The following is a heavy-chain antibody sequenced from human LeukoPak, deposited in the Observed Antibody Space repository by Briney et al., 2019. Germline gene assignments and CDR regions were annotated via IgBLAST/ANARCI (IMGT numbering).Heavy chain of an antibody. CDR1: GYTFTGNY. Sequence: ASVKVSCKASGYTFTGNYMHWVRQAPGQGLEWMGWINPNSGGTNYAQKFQGRVTMTRDTSTSTAYMELRSLRSDDTAVYYCARTDYGGKGGWNWFDPWGQGTLVTVSP. J-gene: IGHJ5*02. CDR2: INPNSGGT. CDR3: ARTDYGGKGGWNWFDP. V-gene: IGHV1-2*02. D-gene: IGHD4-23*01.